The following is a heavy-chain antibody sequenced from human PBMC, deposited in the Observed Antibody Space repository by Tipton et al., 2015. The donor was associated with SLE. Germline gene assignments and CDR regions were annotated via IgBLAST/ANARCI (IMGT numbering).Heavy chain of an antibody. CDR3: VRDRESYFGSGTYSLPTAFDL. V-gene: IGHV3-21*01. CDR2: ISSSGTYT. D-gene: IGHD3-10*01. CDR1: GFTFSRHS. Sequence: SLRLSCAASGFTFSRHSMNWVRQSPGKGLEWVSSISSSGTYTHFADSMKGRFTISRDNADNSLYLQMNSLRGEDTAVYYCVRDRESYFGSGTYSLPTAFDLWGRGTMVTVSS. J-gene: IGHJ3*01.